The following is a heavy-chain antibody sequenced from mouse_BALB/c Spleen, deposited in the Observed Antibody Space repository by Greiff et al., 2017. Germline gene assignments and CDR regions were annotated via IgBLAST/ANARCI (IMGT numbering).Heavy chain of an antibody. D-gene: IGHD2-14*01. CDR2: ISSGGST. J-gene: IGHJ4*01. V-gene: IGHV5-6-5*01. Sequence: EVMLVESGGGLVKPGGSLKLSCAASGFTFSSYAMSWVRQTPEKRLEWVASISSGGSTYYPDSVKGRFTISRDNARNILYLQMSSLRSEDTAMYYCARNRYHEGFYAMDYWGQGTSVTVSS. CDR1: GFTFSSYA. CDR3: ARNRYHEGFYAMDY.